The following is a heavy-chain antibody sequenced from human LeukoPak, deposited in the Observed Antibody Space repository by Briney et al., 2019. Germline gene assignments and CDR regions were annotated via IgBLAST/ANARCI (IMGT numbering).Heavy chain of an antibody. CDR2: IWYDGSNK. Sequence: GGYLRLYCAASGFTFSSYGKHWVRQAPGKGLEWVAVIWYDGSNKYYADSVKGRFTISRDNSKNTLYLQMNSLRAEDTAVYYCAREGRGDYYGSGSYFDYWGQGTLVTVSS. CDR1: GFTFSSYG. CDR3: AREGRGDYYGSGSYFDY. J-gene: IGHJ4*02. D-gene: IGHD3-10*01. V-gene: IGHV3-33*01.